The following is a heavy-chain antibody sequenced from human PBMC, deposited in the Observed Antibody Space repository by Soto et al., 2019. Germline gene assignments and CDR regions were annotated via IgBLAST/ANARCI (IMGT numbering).Heavy chain of an antibody. CDR2: ISNSGST. Sequence: SETLSLTCIVSGASVTTPTYYWTWIRQPPGQGLEWIGYISNSGSTNYNPSLKSRITISADTSKNQFSLNLNSVTASDTAVYYCVSQRTSVLTQAYFDYWGPGALVT. J-gene: IGHJ4*02. CDR3: VSQRTSVLTQAYFDY. V-gene: IGHV4-61*01. D-gene: IGHD2-8*01. CDR1: GASVTTPTYY.